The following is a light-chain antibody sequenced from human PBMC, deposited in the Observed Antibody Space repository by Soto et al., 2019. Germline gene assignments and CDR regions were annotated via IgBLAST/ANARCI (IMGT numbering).Light chain of an antibody. Sequence: EIVLTQSPGTLSLSPGERATLSCRASQSVNNNYLARYQQKPGQAPRLLIYVASSRSTGIPDRFSGSGSGTDFTLTISRLEPEDFAVYYCQQYGSSSLTFGGGTKVEIK. CDR1: QSVNNNY. V-gene: IGKV3-20*01. J-gene: IGKJ4*01. CDR2: VAS. CDR3: QQYGSSSLT.